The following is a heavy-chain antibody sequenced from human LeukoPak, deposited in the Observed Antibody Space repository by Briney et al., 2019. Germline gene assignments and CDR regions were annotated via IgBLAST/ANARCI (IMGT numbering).Heavy chain of an antibody. J-gene: IGHJ1*01. CDR1: GFTFSSYA. CDR2: ITGSGGRT. Sequence: GGSLRLSCAASGFTFSSYAMSWVRQAPGKGLEWVSAITGSGGRTYYADSVKGRCTLSRDNSKNTLYLQMNSLRAEDTAVYYCARGSSTETYTAEYFQFWGQGTLVTVSS. CDR3: ARGSSTETYTAEYFQF. D-gene: IGHD2-2*02. V-gene: IGHV3-23*01.